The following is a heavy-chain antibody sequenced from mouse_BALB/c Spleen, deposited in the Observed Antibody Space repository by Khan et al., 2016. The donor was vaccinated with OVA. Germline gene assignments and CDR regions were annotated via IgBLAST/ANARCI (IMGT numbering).Heavy chain of an antibody. J-gene: IGHJ4*01. V-gene: IGHV1-22*01. D-gene: IGHD3-3*01. CDR2: INPNNGVT. Sequence: EVQLQQSGPELVKPGASVKMSCKTSGYTFTEYTLHWVKQSHGKSLEWIGVINPNNGVTSYNQKFKGKATLTVDKSSSTAYMEFRSLTSEDSAVYYCARDAGRYWSQGTSVTVSS. CDR1: GYTFTEYT. CDR3: ARDAGRY.